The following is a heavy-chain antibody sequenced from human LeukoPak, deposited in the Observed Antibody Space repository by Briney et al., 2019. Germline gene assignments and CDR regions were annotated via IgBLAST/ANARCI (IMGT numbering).Heavy chain of an antibody. J-gene: IGHJ3*02. Sequence: GESLKFSCKGSGYSFTSYWIGWVRQMPGKGLEWMGIIYPGDSDTRYSPSFQGQVTISADKSISTAYLQWSSLKASDTAMYYCARRVGGVWSYDAFDIWGQGTMVTVSS. CDR2: IYPGDSDT. D-gene: IGHD2-8*02. CDR1: GYSFTSYW. CDR3: ARRVGGVWSYDAFDI. V-gene: IGHV5-51*01.